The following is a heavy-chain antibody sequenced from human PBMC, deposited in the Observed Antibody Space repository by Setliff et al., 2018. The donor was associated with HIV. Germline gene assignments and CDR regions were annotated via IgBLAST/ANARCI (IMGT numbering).Heavy chain of an antibody. CDR1: GGSISSGDYY. CDR2: IYYSGST. J-gene: IGHJ5*02. Sequence: PSETLSLTCTVSGGSISSGDYYWSWIRQPPGKGLEWIGYIYYSGSTYYNPSLRSRVTISLDTSKNQFSLKLSSVTAADTAVYYCARGEGIVGAWETWLDPWGQGTLVTVSS. V-gene: IGHV4-30-4*08. D-gene: IGHD1-26*01. CDR3: ARGEGIVGAWETWLDP.